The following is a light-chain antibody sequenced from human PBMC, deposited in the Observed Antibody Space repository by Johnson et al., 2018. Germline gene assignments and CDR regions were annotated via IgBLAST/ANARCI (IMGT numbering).Light chain of an antibody. CDR2: ENN. Sequence: QSVLTQPPSVSAAPGQKVTISCSGSSSNIGNNYVSWYQQLPGTAPKLLIYENNKRPSGIPDRFSGSKSGTSATLSITGLQTGEEADYYCGTWDSSLSAGNVFGTGTKVTVL. J-gene: IGLJ1*01. CDR1: SSNIGNNY. V-gene: IGLV1-51*02. CDR3: GTWDSSLSAGNV.